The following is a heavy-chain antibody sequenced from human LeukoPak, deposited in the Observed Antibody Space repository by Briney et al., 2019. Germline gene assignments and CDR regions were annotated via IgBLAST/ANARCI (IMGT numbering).Heavy chain of an antibody. D-gene: IGHD6-19*01. CDR2: MNPDSGNT. V-gene: IGHV1-8*01. CDR3: ARGYSTGWYHWGQYKWFDP. J-gene: IGHJ5*02. CDR1: GYTFTSYD. Sequence: ASVKVSCKASGYTFTSYDIFWVRQGTGQGLEWMGWMNPDSGNTVYAQQFQGRVTLTRNTSITTAYMELSSLGSEDTAVYYCARGYSTGWYHWGQYKWFDPWGQGTLVTVSS.